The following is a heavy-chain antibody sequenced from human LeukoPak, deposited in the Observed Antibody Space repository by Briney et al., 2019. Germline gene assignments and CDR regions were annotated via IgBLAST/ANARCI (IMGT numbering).Heavy chain of an antibody. Sequence: GGSLRLSCAASGFTFSNYAMSWVRQAPGKGLEWVSVIFSSGGSTYYADSVRGRFTISRDNSKNTLYLQMNSLRAEDAAVYFCAKAPVTSCRGAYCYPFDSWGQGTLVTVSS. CDR2: IFSSGGST. J-gene: IGHJ4*02. CDR1: GFTFSNYA. CDR3: AKAPVTSCRGAYCYPFDS. D-gene: IGHD2-21*01. V-gene: IGHV3-23*01.